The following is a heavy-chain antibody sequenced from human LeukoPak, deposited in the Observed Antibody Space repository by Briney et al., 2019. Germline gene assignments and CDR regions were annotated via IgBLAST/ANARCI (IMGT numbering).Heavy chain of an antibody. V-gene: IGHV4-39*07. CDR3: ARWRYSGSSGWFDT. D-gene: IGHD6-6*01. Sequence: SETLSLTCTVSGGSISSSSYYWGWIRQPPGKGLEWIGNIYYSGSTNYNPSLKSRVAISLDTPKNQFSLRLSSVTAADTAVYYCARWRYSGSSGWFDTWGQGTLVTVSS. CDR1: GGSISSSSYY. CDR2: IYYSGST. J-gene: IGHJ5*02.